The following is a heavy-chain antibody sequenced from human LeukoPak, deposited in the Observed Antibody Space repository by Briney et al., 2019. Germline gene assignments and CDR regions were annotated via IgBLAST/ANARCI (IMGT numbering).Heavy chain of an antibody. CDR3: AKEAPDGAMGAFDI. D-gene: IGHD3-16*01. V-gene: IGHV3-30*02. CDR1: GFTFSSYA. Sequence: GGSLRLSCAASGFTFSSYAMSWVRQAPGKGLEWVAFIRYDGSNKYYADSVKGRFTISRDNSKNTLYLQMNSLRAEDTAVYYCAKEAPDGAMGAFDIWGQGTMVTVSS. J-gene: IGHJ3*02. CDR2: IRYDGSNK.